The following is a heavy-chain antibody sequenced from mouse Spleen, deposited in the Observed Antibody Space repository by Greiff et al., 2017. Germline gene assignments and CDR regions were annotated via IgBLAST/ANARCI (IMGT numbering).Heavy chain of an antibody. V-gene: IGHV1-76*01. CDR3: ARGRDYGTWFAY. J-gene: IGHJ3*01. CDR1: GYTFTDHY. D-gene: IGHD1-1*01. CDR2: IYPGSGNT. Sequence: VQVVESGAELVRPGASVKLSCKASGYTFTDHYINWVKQRPGQGLEWIARIYPGSGNTYYNEKFKGKATLTAEKSSSTAYMQLSSLTSEDSAVYFCARGRDYGTWFAYWGQGTLVTGSA.